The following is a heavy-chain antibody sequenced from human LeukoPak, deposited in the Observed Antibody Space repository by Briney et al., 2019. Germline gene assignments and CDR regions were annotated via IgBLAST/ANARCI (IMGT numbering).Heavy chain of an antibody. CDR2: ITSGGNT. D-gene: IGHD5-12*01. CDR1: GFTFRSYA. Sequence: GGSLRLSCAASGFTFRSYAMNWVRQAPGKGLEWVSVITSGGNTYYADSVKGRFTTSRDNSKNTLYVQMNSLRAEDTAIYYCARGRGYRDYDRPLDYWGQGTLVTVSS. J-gene: IGHJ4*02. V-gene: IGHV3-23*01. CDR3: ARGRGYRDYDRPLDY.